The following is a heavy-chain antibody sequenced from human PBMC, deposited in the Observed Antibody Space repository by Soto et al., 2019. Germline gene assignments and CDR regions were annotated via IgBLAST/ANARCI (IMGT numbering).Heavy chain of an antibody. Sequence: GGSLRLSCTASGFTVSGNYMTWVRQAPGKGLEWVSLIYSSGTTYYAESVKGRFTISRDNAKNSLYLQMNSLRAEDTAVYYCARDQPGYSYGYGLGYWGQGTLVT. V-gene: IGHV3-66*01. D-gene: IGHD5-18*01. CDR2: IYSSGTT. CDR3: ARDQPGYSYGYGLGY. CDR1: GFTVSGNY. J-gene: IGHJ4*02.